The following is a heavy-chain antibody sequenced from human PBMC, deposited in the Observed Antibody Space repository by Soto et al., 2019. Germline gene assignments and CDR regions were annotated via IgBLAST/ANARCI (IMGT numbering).Heavy chain of an antibody. V-gene: IGHV4-59*04. J-gene: IGHJ6*02. CDR1: GGSISSYY. CDR3: ARQITGTENYYYYGMDV. Sequence: PSETLSLTCTVSGGSISSYYWSWIRQPPGKGLEWIGYIYYSGSTYYNPSLKSRVTISVDTSKNQFSLKLSSVTAADTAVYYCARQITGTENYYYYGMDVWGQGTTVTVSS. CDR2: IYYSGST. D-gene: IGHD1-20*01.